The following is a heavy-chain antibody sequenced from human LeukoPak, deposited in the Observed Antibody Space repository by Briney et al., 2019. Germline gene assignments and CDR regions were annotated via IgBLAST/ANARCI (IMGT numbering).Heavy chain of an antibody. CDR2: IKQDGSEK. V-gene: IGHV3-7*01. D-gene: IGHD4-11*01. J-gene: IGHJ4*02. CDR3: ARGGPHDYSDYCFDY. CDR1: GFTFSSYW. Sequence: GGSLRLSCAASGFTFSSYWMSWVRQAPGKGLEWVANIKQDGSEKYYVDSVKGRFTISRDNAKNSLYLQMNSLRAEDTAVYYCARGGPHDYSDYCFDYWGQGTLVTVSS.